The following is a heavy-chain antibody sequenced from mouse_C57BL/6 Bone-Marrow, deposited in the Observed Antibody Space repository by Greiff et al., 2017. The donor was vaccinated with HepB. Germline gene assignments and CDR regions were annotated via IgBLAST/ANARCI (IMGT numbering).Heavy chain of an antibody. D-gene: IGHD1-1*02. CDR1: GYTFTSYW. Sequence: QVQLQQPGAELVMPGASVKLSCKASGYTFTSYWMHWVKQRPGQGLEWIGEIDPSDSYTNYNQKFKGKSTLTVDKSSSTAYMQLSSLTSEDSAVYYCARSCGPWFAYWGQGTLVTVSA. CDR3: ARSCGPWFAY. CDR2: IDPSDSYT. V-gene: IGHV1-69*01. J-gene: IGHJ3*01.